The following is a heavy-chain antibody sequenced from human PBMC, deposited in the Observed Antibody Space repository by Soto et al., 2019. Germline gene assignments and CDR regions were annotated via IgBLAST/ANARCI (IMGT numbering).Heavy chain of an antibody. V-gene: IGHV3-23*01. CDR2: ISGSGGST. CDR1: GFTFSSYA. Sequence: EVQLLESGGGLVQPGGSLRLSCTASGFTFSSYAMNWVRQAPGKGLEWVSVISGSGGSTYFADSVKGRFTISRDNSKNTLYLQMNSVRAEATAVYYCASRTSGWYFDYWGQGTLVTVSS. CDR3: ASRTSGWYFDY. D-gene: IGHD6-19*01. J-gene: IGHJ4*02.